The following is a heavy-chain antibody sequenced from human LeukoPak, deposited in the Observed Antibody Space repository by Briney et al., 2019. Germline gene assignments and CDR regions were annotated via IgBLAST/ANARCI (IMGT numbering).Heavy chain of an antibody. CDR3: ARVAYGNNATPFDH. V-gene: IGHV1-2*06. D-gene: IGHD4-11*01. J-gene: IGHJ4*02. Sequence: ASVTVSCKASGYIFTDYYIHWVRQAPGQGPDWMGRINPNSGGTDSAQKFQGRVTMTRVTSITTVYMEMRRLTSDDTAVYYCARVAYGNNATPFDHWGQGTLVIVS. CDR1: GYIFTDYY. CDR2: INPNSGGT.